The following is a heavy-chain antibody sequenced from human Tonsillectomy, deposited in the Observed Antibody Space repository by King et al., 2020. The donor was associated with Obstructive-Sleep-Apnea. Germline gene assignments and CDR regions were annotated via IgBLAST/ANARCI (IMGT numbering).Heavy chain of an antibody. CDR3: ARVGVDHDIWAGHKRHRDWFDP. Sequence: VQLQESGPGLVKPSETLSLTCTVSGGSISSYYWSWIRQSPVMGLEWIGYIYYSGATNYNPSLKSRVTISEDTSKNHFSLKLTSVTAADTAVYFCARVGVDHDIWAGHKRHRDWFDPWGQGTLVTVSS. V-gene: IGHV4-59*01. J-gene: IGHJ5*02. D-gene: IGHD3-9*01. CDR2: IYYSGAT. CDR1: GGSISSYY.